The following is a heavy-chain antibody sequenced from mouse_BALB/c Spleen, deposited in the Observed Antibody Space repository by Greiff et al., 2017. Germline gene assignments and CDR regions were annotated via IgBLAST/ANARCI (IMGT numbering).Heavy chain of an antibody. V-gene: IGHV5-9-4*01. CDR1: GFTFSSYA. CDR3: ARDYYGSSAMDY. CDR2: ISSGGSYT. Sequence: EVKLMESGGGLVKPGGSLKLSCAASGFTFSSYAMSWVRQSPEKRLEWVAEISSGGSYTYYPDTVTGRFTISRDNAKNTLYLEMSSLRSEDTAMYYCARDYYGSSAMDYWGQGTSVTVSS. D-gene: IGHD1-1*01. J-gene: IGHJ4*01.